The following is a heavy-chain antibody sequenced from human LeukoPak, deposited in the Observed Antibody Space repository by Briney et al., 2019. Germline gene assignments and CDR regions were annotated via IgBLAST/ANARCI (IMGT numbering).Heavy chain of an antibody. D-gene: IGHD4-17*01. CDR2: IIPIFGTA. J-gene: IGHJ4*02. V-gene: IGHV1-69*13. Sequence: SVKVSCKASGGTFSSYAISWVRQAPGRGLEWMGGIIPIFGTANYAQEFQGRVTITADESTSTAYMELSSLRSEDTAVYYCARGSTTVIFLLDYWGQETLVTVSS. CDR1: GGTFSSYA. CDR3: ARGSTTVIFLLDY.